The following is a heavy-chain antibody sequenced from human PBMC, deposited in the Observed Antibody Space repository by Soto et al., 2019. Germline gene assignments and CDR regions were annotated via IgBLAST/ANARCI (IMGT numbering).Heavy chain of an antibody. CDR3: TRTSAAGNNYYGMDV. CDR1: GYSFTSYW. J-gene: IGHJ6*02. D-gene: IGHD6-13*01. V-gene: IGHV5-51*01. Sequence: EVQLVQSGAEVKKPGESLKISCKGSGYSFTSYWIGWVRQMPGKGLEWMGIIYPGDSDTRYSPSFQGQVTISADKSISTAYLQWSSMKASDTAMYYCTRTSAAGNNYYGMDVWGQGTTVTVSS. CDR2: IYPGDSDT.